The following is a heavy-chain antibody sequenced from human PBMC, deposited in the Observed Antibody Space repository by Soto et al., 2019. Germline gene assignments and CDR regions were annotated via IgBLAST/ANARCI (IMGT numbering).Heavy chain of an antibody. CDR1: GYTFTSYA. Sequence: TSVKVSCKASGYTFTSYAMHWVRQAPGQRLEWMGWINAGNGNTKYSQKFQGRVTITRDTSASTAYMELSSLRSEDTAVYYCARDKLGKPGQYYYYMDVWGKGTTVTVSS. CDR3: ARDKLGKPGQYYYYMDV. CDR2: INAGNGNT. V-gene: IGHV1-3*01. J-gene: IGHJ6*03. D-gene: IGHD7-27*01.